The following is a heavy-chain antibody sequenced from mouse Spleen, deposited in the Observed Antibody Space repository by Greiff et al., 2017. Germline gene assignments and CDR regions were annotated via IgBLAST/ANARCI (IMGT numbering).Heavy chain of an antibody. CDR1: GFTFSSYT. CDR2: ISGGGGNT. CDR3: ASHPWFAY. Sequence: EVKLMESGGGLVKPGGSLKLSCAASGFTFSSYTMSWVRQTPEKRLEWVATISGGGGNTYYPDSVKGRFTISRDNAKNTLYLQMSSLRSEDTALYYCASHPWFAYWGQGTLVTVSA. J-gene: IGHJ3*01. V-gene: IGHV5-9*01.